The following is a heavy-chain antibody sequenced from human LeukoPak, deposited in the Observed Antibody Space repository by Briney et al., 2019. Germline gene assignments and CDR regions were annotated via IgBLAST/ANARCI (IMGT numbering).Heavy chain of an antibody. J-gene: IGHJ4*02. CDR2: ISSSGSTI. V-gene: IGHV3-48*03. CDR3: ARGAYGDYGGGSDY. Sequence: GGSLRLSCAASGFTFSSYEMNWVRQAPGKGLEWVSYISSSGSTIYYADSVKGRFTISRDNAKNSLYLQMNSLRAEDTAVYSCARGAYGDYGGGSDYWGQGTLVTVSS. CDR1: GFTFSSYE. D-gene: IGHD4-17*01.